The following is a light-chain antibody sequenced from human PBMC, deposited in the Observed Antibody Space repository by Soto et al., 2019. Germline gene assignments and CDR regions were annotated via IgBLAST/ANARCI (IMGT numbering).Light chain of an antibody. Sequence: QSVLTQPPSASGTPGQRVTISCSGSSSNIGSNYVYWYLQLPGTAPKLLIYTNDQRPSGVPDRFSGSKSGTSASLAISGLRSEDEADYYCAAWDDSLRGWVFGGGTKVTVL. V-gene: IGLV1-47*02. CDR2: TND. J-gene: IGLJ3*02. CDR3: AAWDDSLRGWV. CDR1: SSNIGSNY.